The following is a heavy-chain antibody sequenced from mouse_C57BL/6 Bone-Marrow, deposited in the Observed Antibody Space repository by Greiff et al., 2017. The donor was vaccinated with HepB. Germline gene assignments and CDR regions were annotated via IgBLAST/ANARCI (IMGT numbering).Heavy chain of an antibody. Sequence: VQLQQSGPELVKPGASVKISCKASGYEFSSSWMNWVKQRPGKGLEWIGRIYPGDGDTKYNVKFKGKATLTADKSSSTAYIQLSSLTSEDSAVYFCAITGDDSFCAMDYWGQGTSVTVSS. D-gene: IGHD2-13*01. CDR2: IYPGDGDT. V-gene: IGHV1-82*01. J-gene: IGHJ4*01. CDR3: AITGDDSFCAMDY. CDR1: GYEFSSSW.